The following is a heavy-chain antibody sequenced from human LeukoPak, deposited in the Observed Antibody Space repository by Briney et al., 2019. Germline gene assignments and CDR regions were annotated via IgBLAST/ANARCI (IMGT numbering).Heavy chain of an antibody. J-gene: IGHJ4*02. Sequence: PGGSLRLSCVASGFTFSTSWMSWVRQAPGKGLEWVANIKQDGSEKYYVDSVKGRFTISRDNAKNSLYLQMKSLRAEDTAVYYCARDKFGGTDYWGQGTLVTVSS. CDR1: GFTFSTSW. D-gene: IGHD3-16*01. CDR2: IKQDGSEK. CDR3: ARDKFGGTDY. V-gene: IGHV3-7*01.